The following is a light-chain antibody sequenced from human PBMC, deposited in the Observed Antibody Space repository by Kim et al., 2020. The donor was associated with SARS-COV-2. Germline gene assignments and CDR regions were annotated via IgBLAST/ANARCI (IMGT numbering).Light chain of an antibody. Sequence: PRQAGSITWEGKNFGNEYVSLLQQEPGQAPVLVIYQDNQRPSGIPERFSGSNSGNTAALTISGTQAMDEADYYCQAWDSSTHNYVFGAGTKVTVL. CDR3: QAWDSSTHNYV. J-gene: IGLJ1*01. V-gene: IGLV3-1*01. CDR1: NFGNEY. CDR2: QDN.